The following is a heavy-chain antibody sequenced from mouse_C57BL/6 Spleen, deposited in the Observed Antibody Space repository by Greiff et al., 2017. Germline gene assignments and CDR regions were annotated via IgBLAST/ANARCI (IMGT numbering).Heavy chain of an antibody. CDR3: ARSDYYGSSYVNWYFDV. V-gene: IGHV14-2*01. CDR1: GFNIKDYY. Sequence: VQLKESGAELVKPGASVKLSCTASGFNIKDYYMHWVKQRTEQGLEWIGRIDPEDGETKYAPKFQGKATITADTSSNTAYLQLSSLSSEDTAVYYCARSDYYGSSYVNWYFDVWGTGTTVTVSS. CDR2: IDPEDGET. J-gene: IGHJ1*03. D-gene: IGHD1-1*01.